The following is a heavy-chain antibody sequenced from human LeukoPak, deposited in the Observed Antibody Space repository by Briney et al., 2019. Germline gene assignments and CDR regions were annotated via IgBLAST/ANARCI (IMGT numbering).Heavy chain of an antibody. CDR1: GGSISNGIYY. Sequence: SETLSLTCSVSGGSISNGIYYWSWIRQPPGKGLEWIGYIYYSGSTNYNPSLKSRVTISVDTSKNQFSLKLSSVTAADTAVYYCARTLRTQAFDYWGQGTLVTVSS. J-gene: IGHJ4*02. D-gene: IGHD1-14*01. V-gene: IGHV4-61*01. CDR3: ARTLRTQAFDY. CDR2: IYYSGST.